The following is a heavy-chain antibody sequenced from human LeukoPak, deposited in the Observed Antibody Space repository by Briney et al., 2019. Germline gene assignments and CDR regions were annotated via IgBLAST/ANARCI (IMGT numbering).Heavy chain of an antibody. CDR2: IYTSGST. Sequence: SETLSLTCTVSGGSISSGSYDWGWIRQPGGKGLEWIGRIYTSGSTNYSPSRKSRITISVDTTKNAFSRKLRYVTAADTAVYYCARARRSGYDLGYWGQGTLVTVSS. V-gene: IGHV4-61*02. D-gene: IGHD5-12*01. CDR3: ARARRSGYDLGY. J-gene: IGHJ4*02. CDR1: GGSISSGSYD.